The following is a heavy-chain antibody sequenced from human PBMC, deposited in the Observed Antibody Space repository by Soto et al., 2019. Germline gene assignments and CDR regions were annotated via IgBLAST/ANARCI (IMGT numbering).Heavy chain of an antibody. J-gene: IGHJ6*02. D-gene: IGHD6-19*01. CDR2: ISYDGSNK. Sequence: PGGSLRLSCAASGFTFSSYAMHWVRQAPGKGLEWVAVISYDGSNKYYADSVKGRFTISRDNSKNTLYLQMNSLRAEDTAVYYCARALRGIAVAGTPSSYYYYGMDVWGQGTTVTVSS. CDR1: GFTFSSYA. CDR3: ARALRGIAVAGTPSSYYYYGMDV. V-gene: IGHV3-30-3*01.